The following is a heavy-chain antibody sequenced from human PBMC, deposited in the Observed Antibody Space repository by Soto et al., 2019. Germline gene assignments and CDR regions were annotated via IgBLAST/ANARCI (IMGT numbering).Heavy chain of an antibody. Sequence: QVQLQESGPGLVKPSGTLSLTCAVSSGSISSAHWWNWVRQPPGKGLEWIGEIYHSGSTNYNPSLKSRVTVSVDKSMTQFSLKLTSVTAADTAVYYCATNSYSSLGVWGQGTTVTVSS. V-gene: IGHV4-4*02. J-gene: IGHJ6*02. CDR2: IYHSGST. CDR3: ATNSYSSLGV. CDR1: SGSISSAHW.